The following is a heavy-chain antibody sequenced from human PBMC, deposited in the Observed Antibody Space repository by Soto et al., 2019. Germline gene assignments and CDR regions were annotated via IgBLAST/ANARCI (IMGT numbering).Heavy chain of an antibody. D-gene: IGHD3-22*01. Sequence: SETLSLTCTVSGGSISSSSYYWGWIRQPPGKGLEWIGSIYYSGSTYYNPSLKSRVTISVDTSKNQFSLKMSSVTAADTAVYYCARLLHDNRGYYYFDDWGRGTLVTVSS. V-gene: IGHV4-39*01. CDR1: GGSISSSSYY. CDR3: ARLLHDNRGYYYFDD. CDR2: IYYSGST. J-gene: IGHJ4*02.